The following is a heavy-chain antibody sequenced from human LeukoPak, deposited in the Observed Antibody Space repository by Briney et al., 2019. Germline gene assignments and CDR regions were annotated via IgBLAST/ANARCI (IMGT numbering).Heavy chain of an antibody. CDR1: GGTFSSYA. D-gene: IGHD1-14*01. J-gene: IGHJ6*02. Sequence: SVKVSCKASGGTFSSYATSWVRQAPGQGLEWMGRIIPILGIANYAQKFQGRVTIAADRSTSTAYMELSSLRSEDTAVYYCARIVGTLSGYYGMDVWGQGTTVTVSS. V-gene: IGHV1-69*04. CDR3: ARIVGTLSGYYGMDV. CDR2: IIPILGIA.